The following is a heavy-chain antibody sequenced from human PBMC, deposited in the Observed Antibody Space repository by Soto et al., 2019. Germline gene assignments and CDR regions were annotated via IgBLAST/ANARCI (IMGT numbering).Heavy chain of an antibody. D-gene: IGHD6-13*01. V-gene: IGHV3-33*01. CDR1: GFTFSSYG. Sequence: QVQLVESGGGVVQPGRSLRLSCAASGFTFSSYGMHWVRQAPGKGLEWVAVIWYDGSNKYYADSVKGRFTISRDNSKNTLYLQMNSLRAEDTAVYYCARDFIAAAGIDYWGQGTLDTVSS. J-gene: IGHJ4*02. CDR2: IWYDGSNK. CDR3: ARDFIAAAGIDY.